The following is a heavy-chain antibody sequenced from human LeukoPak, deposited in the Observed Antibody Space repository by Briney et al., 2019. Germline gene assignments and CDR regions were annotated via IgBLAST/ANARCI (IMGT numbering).Heavy chain of an antibody. J-gene: IGHJ6*03. Sequence: GGSLRLSCAASGFTFSSYSMNWVRQAPGTGLEWVSSISSSSSYTYSGDSVKGRFTISRDNAKNSLYLQMYSLRVEDTAVYYCARGYSSTSGMHSYYYMDVWGKGTTVTISS. V-gene: IGHV3-21*01. CDR3: ARGYSSTSGMHSYYYMDV. CDR2: ISSSSSYT. CDR1: GFTFSSYS. D-gene: IGHD6-13*01.